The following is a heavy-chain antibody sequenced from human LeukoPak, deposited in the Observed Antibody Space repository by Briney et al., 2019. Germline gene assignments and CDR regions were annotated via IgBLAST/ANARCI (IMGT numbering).Heavy chain of an antibody. CDR1: GFTFSSYS. J-gene: IGHJ4*02. CDR2: ISSSSGYI. D-gene: IGHD4-23*01. Sequence: GGSLRLSCAAFGFTFSSYSMNWVRQAPGKGLEWVSSISSSSGYIYYADSVKGRFTISRDNSKNTLYLQMNSLRAEDTAVYYCAKGNGGNAFDYWGQGSLVTVSS. CDR3: AKGNGGNAFDY. V-gene: IGHV3-21*04.